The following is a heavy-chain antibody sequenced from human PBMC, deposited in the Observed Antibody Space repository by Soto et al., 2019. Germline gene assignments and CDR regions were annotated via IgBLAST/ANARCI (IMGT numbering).Heavy chain of an antibody. CDR1: GYTFTSYA. CDR3: ARGLIGPVAAPDY. CDR2: INAGNGNT. D-gene: IGHD1-26*01. J-gene: IGHJ4*02. Sequence: ASVKVSCKASGYTFTSYAMHGVRQAPGQRREWMGWINAGNGNTKYSQKFQGRVTITRDTSASTAYMELSSLRSEDTAVYYCARGLIGPVAAPDYWGLGTLVTVSS. V-gene: IGHV1-3*01.